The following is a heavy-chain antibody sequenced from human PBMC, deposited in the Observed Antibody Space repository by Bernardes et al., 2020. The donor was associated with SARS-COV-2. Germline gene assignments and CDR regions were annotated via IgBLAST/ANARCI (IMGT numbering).Heavy chain of an antibody. CDR2: VYRGGSI. Sequence: GGSLRLSCAASGLTVGANYMSWVRQAPGKGLEWVSVVYRGGSIYYADSVRGRFTISRDSSKNTLYLQMNSLRPEDTAVYYCAKRSASNWSHDYWGQGTLVTVSS. V-gene: IGHV3-66*02. D-gene: IGHD6-13*01. J-gene: IGHJ4*02. CDR1: GLTVGANY. CDR3: AKRSASNWSHDY.